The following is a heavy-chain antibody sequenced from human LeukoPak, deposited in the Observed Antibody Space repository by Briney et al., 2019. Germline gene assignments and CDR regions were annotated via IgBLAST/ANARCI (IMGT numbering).Heavy chain of an antibody. J-gene: IGHJ6*02. CDR1: GFTFSSYW. Sequence: GGSLRLSCAASGFTFSSYWMNWARQAPGKGLEWVASINHNGNVNYYVDSVKGRFTISRDNAKNSLYLQMSNLRAEDTAVYYCAKGHPGDAYYCYYGMDVWGQGTTVTVSS. V-gene: IGHV3-7*03. D-gene: IGHD1-26*01. CDR2: INHNGNVN. CDR3: AKGHPGDAYYCYYGMDV.